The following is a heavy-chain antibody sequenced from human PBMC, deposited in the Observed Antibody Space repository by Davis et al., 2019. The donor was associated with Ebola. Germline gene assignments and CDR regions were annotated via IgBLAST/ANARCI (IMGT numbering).Heavy chain of an antibody. CDR3: ARNQEGHSNLDS. V-gene: IGHV4-34*01. D-gene: IGHD5-12*01. CDR1: GGSFSGYY. CDR2: INHSGST. Sequence: MPGGSLRLSCAVYGGSFSGYYWSWIRQPPGKGLEWIGEINHSGSTNYNPSLKSRLSISVDTSRNQFSLELFSVTAADTAVYYCARNQEGHSNLDSWSQGTLVTVSS. J-gene: IGHJ4*02.